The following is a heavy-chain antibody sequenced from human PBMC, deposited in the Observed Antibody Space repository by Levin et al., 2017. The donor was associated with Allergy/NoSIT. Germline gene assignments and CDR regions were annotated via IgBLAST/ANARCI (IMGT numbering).Heavy chain of an antibody. V-gene: IGHV4-31*03. J-gene: IGHJ4*02. CDR3: ARDGKVTGTDY. CDR1: GGSISSGGYY. D-gene: IGHD1-20*01. Sequence: SQTLSLTCTVSGGSISSGGYYWSWIRQHPGKGLEWIGYIYYSGSTYYNPSLKSRVTISVDTSKNQFSLKLNSVTAADTAVYYCARDGKVTGTDYWGQGTLVTVSS. CDR2: IYYSGST.